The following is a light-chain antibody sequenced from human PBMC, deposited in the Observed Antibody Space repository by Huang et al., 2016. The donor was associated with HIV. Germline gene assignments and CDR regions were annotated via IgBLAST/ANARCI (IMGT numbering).Light chain of an antibody. CDR1: QSISSY. V-gene: IGKV1-39*01. Sequence: DIQMTKSQSSLSASVGDRVTITCRASQSISSYLNWNQQKPGKAPKILIYAASSLQSGGPSRFSGSGYGTDFTLTSSSLQPENFSTYYGQQSYSTPFTFGPGTKVDIK. CDR3: QQSYSTPFT. CDR2: AAS. J-gene: IGKJ3*01.